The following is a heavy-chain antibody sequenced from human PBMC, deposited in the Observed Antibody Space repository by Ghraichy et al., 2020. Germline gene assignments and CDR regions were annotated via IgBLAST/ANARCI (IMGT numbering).Heavy chain of an antibody. J-gene: IGHJ4*02. V-gene: IGHV4-39*01. CDR3: ARQDISAIH. D-gene: IGHD5-24*01. CDR2: IYYSGST. CDR1: GDSISSSTSY. Sequence: SETLSLTCTVSGDSISSSTSYWGWIRQPPGKGLEWIGSIYYSGSTYYKPSLKSRVTISVDSSKNQFSLKLSSVTAADTAVYYCARQDISAIHWGQGTLVTVSS.